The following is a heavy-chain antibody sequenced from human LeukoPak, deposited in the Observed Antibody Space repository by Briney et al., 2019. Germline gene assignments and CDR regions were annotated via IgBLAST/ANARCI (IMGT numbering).Heavy chain of an antibody. CDR2: ISSSGSTI. J-gene: IGHJ6*03. CDR3: ARGRIAVAGTYIPSNWGPQLYYMDV. Sequence: GGSLRLSCAASGFTFSSYEMNWVRQAPGKGLEWVSYISSSGSTIYYADSVKGRFTISRDNAKNSLYLQMNSLRAEDMAVYYCARGRIAVAGTYIPSNWGPQLYYMDVWGKGTTVTVSS. CDR1: GFTFSSYE. V-gene: IGHV3-48*03. D-gene: IGHD6-19*01.